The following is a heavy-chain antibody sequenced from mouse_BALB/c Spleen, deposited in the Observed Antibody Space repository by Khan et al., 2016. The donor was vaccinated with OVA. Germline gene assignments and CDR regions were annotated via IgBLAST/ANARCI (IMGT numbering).Heavy chain of an antibody. CDR1: GISITSGNYR. CDR2: IYYSGTV. CDR3: ARDYGSLYWYFDV. D-gene: IGHD1-1*01. J-gene: IGHJ1*01. V-gene: IGHV3-5*02. Sequence: EVQLQQSGPGLVKPSQTVSLTCTVTGISITSGNYRWSWIRQFPGNNLEWIGNIYYSGTVTYNPSLTSRTTITRYTSKNQFFLEMNSLTAEDTATYYCARDYGSLYWYFDVWGAGTTVTVSS.